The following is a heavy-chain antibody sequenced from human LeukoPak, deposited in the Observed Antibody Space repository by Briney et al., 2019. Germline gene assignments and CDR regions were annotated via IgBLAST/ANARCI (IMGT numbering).Heavy chain of an antibody. Sequence: ASVKVSCKASGYTFTSYAMNWVRQAPGQGLEWMGWINPKSGGTNYAQKFQGRVTMTRDTSISTAYMDMSSLRSDDTAVYYCARNLWFGESSDAFDMWGQGTMVTVSS. D-gene: IGHD3-10*01. J-gene: IGHJ3*02. V-gene: IGHV1-2*02. CDR2: INPKSGGT. CDR1: GYTFTSYA. CDR3: ARNLWFGESSDAFDM.